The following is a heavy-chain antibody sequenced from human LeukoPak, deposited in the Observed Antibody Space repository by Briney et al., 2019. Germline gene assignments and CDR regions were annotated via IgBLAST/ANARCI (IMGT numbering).Heavy chain of an antibody. CDR2: ISSSGSTI. CDR1: GFTFSDYY. J-gene: IGHJ3*02. CDR3: AKDLGHSSGWSDAFDI. Sequence: GGSLRLSCAASGFTFSDYYMSWIRQAPGKGLEWVSYISSSGSTIYYADSVKGRFTISRDNSKNTLYLQMNNLSAEDTAVYYCAKDLGHSSGWSDAFDIWGQGTMVTVSS. V-gene: IGHV3-11*01. D-gene: IGHD6-19*01.